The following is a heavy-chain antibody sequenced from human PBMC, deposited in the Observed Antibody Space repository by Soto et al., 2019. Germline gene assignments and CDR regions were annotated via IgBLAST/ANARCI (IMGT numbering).Heavy chain of an antibody. Sequence: VGSLRLSCAASGFTVSSNYMSWVRQAPGKGLEWVSVIYSGGSTYYADSVKGRFTISRHNSKNTLYLQMNSLRAEDTAVYYCAGVCSGGRWYKTSCSSEPGGKGTKVTVAP. V-gene: IGHV3-53*04. CDR2: IYSGGST. CDR1: GFTVSSNY. CDR3: AGVCSGGRWYKTSCSSEP. J-gene: IGHJ6*04. D-gene: IGHD2-15*01.